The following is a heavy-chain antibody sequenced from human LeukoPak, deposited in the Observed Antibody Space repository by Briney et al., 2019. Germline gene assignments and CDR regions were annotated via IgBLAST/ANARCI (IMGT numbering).Heavy chain of an antibody. CDR3: ATVPAVAGLYYFDC. D-gene: IGHD6-19*01. J-gene: IGHJ4*02. V-gene: IGHV1-24*01. CDR1: GYTLTELS. Sequence: ASVKVSCKVSGYTLTELSMHWVRQAPGKGLEWMGGFDPEDGETIYAQKFQGRVTLAEDTSTDTAYVELSSLRSEDTAVYYCATVPAVAGLYYFDCWGQGTLVTVSS. CDR2: FDPEDGET.